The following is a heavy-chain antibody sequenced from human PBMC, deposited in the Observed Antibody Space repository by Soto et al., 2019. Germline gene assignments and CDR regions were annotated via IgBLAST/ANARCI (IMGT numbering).Heavy chain of an antibody. CDR3: ARAMANYFDY. CDR1: GGSVSSDDYS. V-gene: IGHV4-31*03. J-gene: IGHJ4*02. Sequence: QVQLQESGPGLVKPSQTLSVTCTVSGGSVSSDDYSWSWIRQHPGKGLEWLGYIRDSGSTYYNPSIEGRVTRSVDTSKNQFSLRLRSVTAAATAVDYCARAMANYFDYWGQGTLVTASS. D-gene: IGHD2-8*01. CDR2: IRDSGST.